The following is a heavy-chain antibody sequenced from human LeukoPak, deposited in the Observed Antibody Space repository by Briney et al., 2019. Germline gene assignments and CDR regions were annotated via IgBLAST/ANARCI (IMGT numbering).Heavy chain of an antibody. D-gene: IGHD3-10*01. CDR2: ISSNGGST. V-gene: IGHV3-64*01. J-gene: IGHJ4*02. Sequence: GGALRLSCAAPGFTFSSYAMHWVRQAPGKGLEYVSAISSNGGSTYYANSVKGRFTISRDNSKNTLYLQMGSLRAEDMAVYYRARDNRGHGSGTFDYWGQGTLVTVSS. CDR1: GFTFSSYA. CDR3: ARDNRGHGSGTFDY.